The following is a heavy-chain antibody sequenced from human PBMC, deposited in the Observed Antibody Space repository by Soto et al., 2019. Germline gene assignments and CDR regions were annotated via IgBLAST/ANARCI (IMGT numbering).Heavy chain of an antibody. CDR1: GSILTDGA. Sequence: GGPLRLSSATSGSILTDGAMNWIRQAPGKGLEWVSYISSSSSVIDYADSVKGRFTVSRDNARNSLYLQMNSLRAEDTAVYCCARDLSWGSNWYYYMDVWGKGTTVTVSS. D-gene: IGHD7-27*01. V-gene: IGHV3-48*01. CDR2: ISSSSSVI. CDR3: ARDLSWGSNWYYYMDV. J-gene: IGHJ6*03.